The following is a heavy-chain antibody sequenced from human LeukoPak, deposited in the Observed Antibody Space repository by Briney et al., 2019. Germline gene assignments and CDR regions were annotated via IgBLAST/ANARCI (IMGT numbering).Heavy chain of an antibody. V-gene: IGHV4-34*01. D-gene: IGHD2-2*01. J-gene: IGHJ4*02. CDR1: GGSFSGYY. CDR2: INHSGST. Sequence: SETLSLTCAVYGGSFSGYYWSWIRQPPGKGLEWIGEINHSGSTNYNPSLKSRVTISVDTSKNQFSLKLSSVTAADTAVYYCARQGGGLVPAAISFAYWGQGTLVTVSS. CDR3: ARQGGGLVPAAISFAY.